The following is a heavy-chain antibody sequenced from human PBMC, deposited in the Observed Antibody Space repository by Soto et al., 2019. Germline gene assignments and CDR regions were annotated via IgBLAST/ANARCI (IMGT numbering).Heavy chain of an antibody. CDR1: GASIGSGGFY. V-gene: IGHV4-31*03. J-gene: IGHJ5*02. CDR3: ARPPVGAAAGLQGNWFDP. CDR2: IYYSGNT. Sequence: SETLSLTCSVSGASIGSGGFYWSWIRQHPGRGLEWIGHIYYSGNTYYNPSLKSRVTISVDTSENQFSLKLSSVTAADTAVYYCARPPVGAAAGLQGNWFDPWGQGTLVTVSS. D-gene: IGHD6-13*01.